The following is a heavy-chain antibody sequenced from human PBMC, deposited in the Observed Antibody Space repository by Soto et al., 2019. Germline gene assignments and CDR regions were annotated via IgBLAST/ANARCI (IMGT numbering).Heavy chain of an antibody. CDR2: IIPILGIA. J-gene: IGHJ2*01. CDR3: ARDVVEEEWLGFAFEYWYFDL. CDR1: GGTFSSYT. V-gene: IGHV1-69*04. D-gene: IGHD6-19*01. Sequence: SVKVSCKASGGTFSSYTISWVRQAPGQGLEWMGRIIPILGIANYAQKLQGRVTITADKSTSTAYMELSSLRSEDTALYYCARDVVEEEWLGFAFEYWYFDLWGRGTLVTVSS.